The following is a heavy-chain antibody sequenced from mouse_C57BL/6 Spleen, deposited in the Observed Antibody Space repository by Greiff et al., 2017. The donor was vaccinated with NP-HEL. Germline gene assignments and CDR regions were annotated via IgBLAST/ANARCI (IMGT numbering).Heavy chain of an antibody. CDR1: GYTFTSYW. V-gene: IGHV1-69*01. J-gene: IGHJ1*03. Sequence: VQLQQPGAELVMPGASVKLSCKASGYTFTSYWMHWVKQRPGQGLEWIGEIDPSDSYTNYNQKFKGKSTLTVDKSSSTAYMQLSSLTSEDSAVYYCARWITTVVAPYFDVWGTGTTVTVSS. D-gene: IGHD1-1*01. CDR2: IDPSDSYT. CDR3: ARWITTVVAPYFDV.